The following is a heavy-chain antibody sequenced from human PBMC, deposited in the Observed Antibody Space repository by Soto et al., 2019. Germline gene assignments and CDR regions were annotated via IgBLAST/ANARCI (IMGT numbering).Heavy chain of an antibody. CDR3: ASHEPYSSSWYEDYYYYDKDV. J-gene: IGHJ6*02. Sequence: GESLKISCKCSGYSFTSYWISWVRQMPGTGLERMGRIDPSDSYTNYSPSFQGHVAMSADKSISTAYLQWSSLKASDTAMYYCASHEPYSSSWYEDYYYYDKDVWGQGTTVTASS. CDR1: GYSFTSYW. CDR2: IDPSDSYT. D-gene: IGHD6-13*01. V-gene: IGHV5-10-1*01.